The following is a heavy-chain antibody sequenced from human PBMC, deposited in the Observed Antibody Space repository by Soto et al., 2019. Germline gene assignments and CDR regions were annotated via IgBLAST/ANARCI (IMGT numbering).Heavy chain of an antibody. V-gene: IGHV1-18*01. CDR3: VRVASSGWYTGGY. D-gene: IGHD6-19*01. Sequence: QVQLVQSGAEVKKPGASVKVSCKASGYTFTQYEIGWVRQAPGQGLEWMGWISPYSGNTNYAQKLQGRVTMTTDTSKGTGYMELRSLRSDGTAVYYCVRVASSGWYTGGYWGQGTLVTVSS. CDR2: ISPYSGNT. J-gene: IGHJ4*02. CDR1: GYTFTQYE.